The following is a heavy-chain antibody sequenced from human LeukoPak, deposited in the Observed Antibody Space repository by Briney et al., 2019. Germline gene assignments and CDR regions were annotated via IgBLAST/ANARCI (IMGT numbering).Heavy chain of an antibody. Sequence: RRASVKVSCKASGGTFSSYAISWVRQAPGQGLEWMGRIIPIFGIANYAQKFQGRVTITADKSTSTAYMELSSLRSEDTAVYYCARDLGYSSGWYWFDPWGQGTLVTVSS. CDR3: ARDLGYSSGWYWFDP. CDR1: GGTFSSYA. V-gene: IGHV1-69*04. J-gene: IGHJ5*02. CDR2: IIPIFGIA. D-gene: IGHD6-19*01.